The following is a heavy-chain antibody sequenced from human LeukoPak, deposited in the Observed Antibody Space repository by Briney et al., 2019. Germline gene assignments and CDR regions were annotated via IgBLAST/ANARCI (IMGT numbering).Heavy chain of an antibody. J-gene: IGHJ4*02. CDR2: INAGNGNT. CDR1: GYTFTSYA. CDR3: ARDRSRADDYGGNSLGY. Sequence: GASVKVSCKASGYTFTSYAMHWVRQAPGQRLEWMGWINAGNGNTKYSQKFQGRVTITRDTSASTAYMELSSLRSEDTAVYYCARDRSRADDYGGNSLGYWGQGTLVTVSS. V-gene: IGHV1-3*01. D-gene: IGHD4-23*01.